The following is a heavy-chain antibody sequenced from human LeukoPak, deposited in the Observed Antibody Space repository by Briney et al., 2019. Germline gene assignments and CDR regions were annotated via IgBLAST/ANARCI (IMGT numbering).Heavy chain of an antibody. V-gene: IGHV1-2*02. Sequence: GASVKVSCKASGYTFTGYYMHWVRQAPGQGREGRGWINPNSGGTNYAQKFQGRVTMTRDTSISTAYMELSRLRSDDTAVYYCARVRDSSGNYGMDVWGQGTTVTVSS. J-gene: IGHJ6*02. CDR2: INPNSGGT. CDR1: GYTFTGYY. D-gene: IGHD3-22*01. CDR3: ARVRDSSGNYGMDV.